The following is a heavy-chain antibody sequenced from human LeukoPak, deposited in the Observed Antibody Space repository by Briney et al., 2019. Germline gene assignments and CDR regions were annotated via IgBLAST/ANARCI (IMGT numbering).Heavy chain of an antibody. Sequence: GASVKVSCKASGYTFNTYGINWVRQAPGQGLEWMGWISAYNGNTNYAQNLQGRVTLTTDTSASTAYMELRSLRSDDTAVYYCARDLIAARPGWFDPWGQGTLVIVSS. J-gene: IGHJ5*02. CDR1: GYTFNTYG. CDR3: ARDLIAARPGWFDP. D-gene: IGHD6-6*01. V-gene: IGHV1-18*01. CDR2: ISAYNGNT.